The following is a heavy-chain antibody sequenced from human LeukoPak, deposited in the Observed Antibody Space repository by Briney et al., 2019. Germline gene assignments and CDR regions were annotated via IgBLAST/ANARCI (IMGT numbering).Heavy chain of an antibody. CDR1: GGSFSGYY. CDR3: ARAHTAAEFDY. J-gene: IGHJ4*02. V-gene: IGHV4-34*01. D-gene: IGHD6-13*01. CDR2: INHSGST. Sequence: SETLSLTCAVYGGSFSGYYWSWIRQPPGKGLEWIGEINHSGSTNYNPSLKSRVTISVDTSKNQFSLKLSSVTAADTAVYYCARAHTAAEFDYWGQGTLVTVSS.